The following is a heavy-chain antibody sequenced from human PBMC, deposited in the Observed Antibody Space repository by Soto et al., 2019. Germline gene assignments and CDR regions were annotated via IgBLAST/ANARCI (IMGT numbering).Heavy chain of an antibody. CDR2: IRSKAYGGTT. V-gene: IGHV3-49*03. CDR3: TRDAVAVVAATGYFDY. CDR1: GFTFGDYA. J-gene: IGHJ4*02. Sequence: GGSLRLSCTASGFTFGDYAMSWFRQAPGKGLEWVGFIRSKAYGGTTEYAASVKGRFTISRDDSKSIAYLQMNSLKTEDTAVYYCTRDAVAVVAATGYFDYWGQGTLVTVSS. D-gene: IGHD2-15*01.